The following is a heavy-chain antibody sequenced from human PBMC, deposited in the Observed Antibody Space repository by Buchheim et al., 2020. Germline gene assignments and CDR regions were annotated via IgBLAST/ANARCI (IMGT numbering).Heavy chain of an antibody. J-gene: IGHJ4*02. Sequence: QLQMLESGPGLVKPSETLSLTCTISGASVDTSIYYWGWIRQFPGKGLEWIGSIFYGGSTQYNPSLKSRVTISVDMSRNEFSLELTSVTAADTAVYFCAKSISWYFGDWGQG. CDR1: GASVDTSIYY. V-gene: IGHV4-39*01. CDR3: AKSISWYFGD. CDR2: IFYGGST. D-gene: IGHD3-3*02.